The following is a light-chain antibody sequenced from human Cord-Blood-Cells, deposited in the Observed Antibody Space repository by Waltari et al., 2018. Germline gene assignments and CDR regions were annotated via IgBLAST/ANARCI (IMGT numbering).Light chain of an antibody. CDR1: KGISSA. CDR3: QQFNSYPFT. Sequence: AIQLTKSPSSLYASVGARVTITCRASKGISSALAWYQQKPGKAPKLLIYDASSLESGVPSRFSGSGSGTDFTLTISSLQPEDFATYYCQQFNSYPFTFGPGTKVDIK. CDR2: DAS. J-gene: IGKJ3*01. V-gene: IGKV1-13*02.